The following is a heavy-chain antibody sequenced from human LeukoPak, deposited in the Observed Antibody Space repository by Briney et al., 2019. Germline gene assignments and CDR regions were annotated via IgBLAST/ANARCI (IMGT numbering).Heavy chain of an antibody. J-gene: IGHJ4*02. D-gene: IGHD6-13*01. CDR3: ARSIGPAAEDC. Sequence: ASVTVSFKASGYTFIEYYMHWVRQAPGQGLEWMGWINVKSGGTNYAQKFQGRVTMARDTSISTGYMELSRLTSDDTALYYCARSIGPAAEDCWGQGTLVTVSS. V-gene: IGHV1-2*02. CDR1: GYTFIEYY. CDR2: INVKSGGT.